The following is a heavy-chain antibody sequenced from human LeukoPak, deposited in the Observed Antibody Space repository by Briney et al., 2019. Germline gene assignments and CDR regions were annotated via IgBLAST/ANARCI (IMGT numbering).Heavy chain of an antibody. V-gene: IGHV3-33*01. Sequence: GRSLRLSCAASGFTFSSYGMHWVRQAPGKGLEWVAVIWYDGSNKYYADSVKGRFTISGDNSKNTLYLQMNSLRAEDTAVYYCAREKIAARKSYYYYGKDVWGQGTTVTVSS. CDR1: GFTFSSYG. J-gene: IGHJ6*02. CDR3: AREKIAARKSYYYYGKDV. D-gene: IGHD6-6*01. CDR2: IWYDGSNK.